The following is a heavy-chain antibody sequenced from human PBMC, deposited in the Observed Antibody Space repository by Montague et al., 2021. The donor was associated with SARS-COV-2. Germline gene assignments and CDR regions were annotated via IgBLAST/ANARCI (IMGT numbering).Heavy chain of an antibody. V-gene: IGHV4-59*13. CDR2: MYYSGST. Sequence: SETLSLTCTVSGGSISSYYWSWIRQPPGKGLEWIGYMYYSGSTNYNPSLKSRVTLSVDTSKNQFSLKLSSVTAADTAVCYCARDFDCWGQGTLVTVSS. CDR1: GGSISSYY. J-gene: IGHJ4*02. CDR3: ARDFDC.